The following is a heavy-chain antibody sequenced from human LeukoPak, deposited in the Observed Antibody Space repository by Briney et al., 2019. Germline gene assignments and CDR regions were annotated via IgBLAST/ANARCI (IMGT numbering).Heavy chain of an antibody. J-gene: IGHJ3*02. CDR2: IYHSGST. CDR1: GGSISSGGYS. D-gene: IGHD3-22*01. CDR3: ARLTDYYDSSGYPFDAFDI. V-gene: IGHV4-30-2*01. Sequence: SETLSLTCAVSGGSISSGGYSWSWLRQPPGKGLEWIGYIYHSGSTYYNPSLKSRVTISVDRSKNQFSLKLSSVTAADTAVYYCARLTDYYDSSGYPFDAFDIWGQGTMVTVSS.